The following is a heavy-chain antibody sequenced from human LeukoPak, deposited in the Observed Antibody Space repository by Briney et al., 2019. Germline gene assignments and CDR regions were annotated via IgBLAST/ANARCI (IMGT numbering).Heavy chain of an antibody. J-gene: IGHJ4*02. CDR2: IYNDGGST. Sequence: GGSLRLSCAASGFTFSHYWMHWVRQAPGKGLVWVSRIYNDGGSTSYADSVKGRFTISRDNAKNTLYLQMNSLRAEDTAVYYCARDLYYYGSGSIDYWGQGTLVTVSS. D-gene: IGHD3-10*01. V-gene: IGHV3-74*01. CDR3: ARDLYYYGSGSIDY. CDR1: GFTFSHYW.